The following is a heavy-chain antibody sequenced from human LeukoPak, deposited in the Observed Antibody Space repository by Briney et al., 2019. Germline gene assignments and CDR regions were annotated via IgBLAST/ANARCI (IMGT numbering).Heavy chain of an antibody. CDR3: ARELRGFSGIYYGDWYFDL. Sequence: SETLSLTCAVYGGSFSGYYWSWIRQPPGKGLEWIGEINHSGSTNYNPSLKSRVTISVDTSKNQFSLKLSSVTAADTAVYYCARELRGFSGIYYGDWYFDLWGRGTLVTVSS. J-gene: IGHJ2*01. V-gene: IGHV4-34*01. CDR1: GGSFSGYY. D-gene: IGHD1-26*01. CDR2: INHSGST.